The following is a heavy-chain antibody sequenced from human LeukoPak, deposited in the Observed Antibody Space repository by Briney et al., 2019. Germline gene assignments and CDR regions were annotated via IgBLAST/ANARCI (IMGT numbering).Heavy chain of an antibody. CDR2: LSGSGITT. CDR1: GFTFSNSA. Sequence: QPGGSLRLSCAASGFTFSNSAMSWVRQAPGKGLEWVSTLSGSGITTYYADSVKGRFTISRDNSKNTLYLQMNSLRAEDTAVYYCARGSSIYDYVWGSYRYGAFDIWGQGTMVTVSS. CDR3: ARGSSIYDYVWGSYRYGAFDI. V-gene: IGHV3-23*01. D-gene: IGHD3-16*02. J-gene: IGHJ3*02.